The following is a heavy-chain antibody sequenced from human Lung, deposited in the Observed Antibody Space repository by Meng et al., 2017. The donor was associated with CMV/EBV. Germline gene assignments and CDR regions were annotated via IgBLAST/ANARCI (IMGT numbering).Heavy chain of an antibody. Sequence: GEXXKISCEASGFTFNSYSMNWVRQAPGKGLEWVANIKEDGSEQHYVESVKGRFTISRDNAKNSLYLQMNSLRAEDTAVYYCVTVRYDAKGSTYYRSFDYXGQGXLVTVSS. V-gene: IGHV3-7*01. CDR1: GFTFNSYS. CDR3: VTVRYDAKGSTYYRSFDY. CDR2: IKEDGSEQ. D-gene: IGHD4/OR15-4a*01. J-gene: IGHJ4*02.